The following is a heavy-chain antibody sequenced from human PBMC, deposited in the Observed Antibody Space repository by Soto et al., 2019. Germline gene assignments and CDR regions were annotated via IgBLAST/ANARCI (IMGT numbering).Heavy chain of an antibody. J-gene: IGHJ6*02. CDR2: ISGSGGST. CDR1: GFTFSSYA. Sequence: GGSLRLSCAASGFTFSSYAMSWVRQAPGKGLEWVSAISGSGGSTYYVDSVKGRFNISRDNSKNTLYLQMNSLRAEDTAVYYCAANRGYNYYYGMDVWGQGTTVTVSS. D-gene: IGHD3-22*01. CDR3: AANRGYNYYYGMDV. V-gene: IGHV3-23*01.